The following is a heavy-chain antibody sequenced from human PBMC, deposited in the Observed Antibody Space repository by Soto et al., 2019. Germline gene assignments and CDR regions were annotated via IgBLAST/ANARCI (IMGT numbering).Heavy chain of an antibody. Sequence: QVQLVQSGAEVKKPGASVRVSCKTSGYTFTDYFMHWARQAPGQGLEWMGWINPNSGATNSAHTFQGRVTLTRDTSIATAYMELSGLRFDDTAVYFCARVMDDWNSVRFDPWGQGTLVTVSS. CDR3: ARVMDDWNSVRFDP. CDR2: INPNSGAT. CDR1: GYTFTDYF. J-gene: IGHJ5*02. D-gene: IGHD1-7*01. V-gene: IGHV1-2*07.